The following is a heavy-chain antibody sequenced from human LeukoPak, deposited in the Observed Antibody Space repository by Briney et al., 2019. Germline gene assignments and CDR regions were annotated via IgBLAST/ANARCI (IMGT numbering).Heavy chain of an antibody. CDR1: GVTFSNNS. D-gene: IGHD2-21*01. CDR3: ARARTSIRFTDSFDI. V-gene: IGHV1-69*13. J-gene: IGHJ3*02. CDR2: IIPILRSA. Sequence: ASVKVSCKTSGVTFSNNSITWVRQAPGQGLEWLGGIIPILRSASYAQKFRGRLRMTSDESTTTAYMELGSLSSDDTAMYFCARARTSIRFTDSFDIWSQGTLVTVSS.